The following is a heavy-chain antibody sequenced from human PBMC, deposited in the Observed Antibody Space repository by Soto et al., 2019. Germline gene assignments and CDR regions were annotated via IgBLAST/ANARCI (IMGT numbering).Heavy chain of an antibody. D-gene: IGHD3-10*01. CDR2: IRNKANSYTT. CDR3: SISGILTTPSYFDY. V-gene: IGHV3-72*01. J-gene: IGHJ4*01. Sequence: GGSLRLSCAAFGFTFSDHYMDWVRQAPGKGLEWVGRIRNKANSYTTEYAASVKGRFTISRDDSKNSLFLQMNSLKTEDTAVYYCSISGILTTPSYFDYWGQGTLLTVSS. CDR1: GFTFSDHY.